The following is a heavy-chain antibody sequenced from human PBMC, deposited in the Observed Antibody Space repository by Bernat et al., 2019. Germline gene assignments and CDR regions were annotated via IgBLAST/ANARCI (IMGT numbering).Heavy chain of an antibody. CDR2: INHSGST. CDR1: GGSFSGYY. Sequence: QVQLQQWGAGLLKPSETLSLTCAVYGGSFSGYYWSWIRQPPGKGLEWIGEINHSGSTNYNPSLKSRVTISVDTSKNQFSLKLSSVTAADTAVYYCARDDMTMVTKDYWGQGTLVTVSS. CDR3: ARDDMTMVTKDY. V-gene: IGHV4-34*01. J-gene: IGHJ4*02. D-gene: IGHD4-17*01.